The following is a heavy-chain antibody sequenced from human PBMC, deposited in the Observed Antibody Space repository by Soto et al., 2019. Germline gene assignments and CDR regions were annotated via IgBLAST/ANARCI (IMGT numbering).Heavy chain of an antibody. CDR2: IYYSGST. CDR1: GGSISSNY. J-gene: IGHJ6*02. Sequence: PSETLSLTCTVSGGSISSNYWSWIRQPPGKGLEWIGYIYYSGSTKYNPSLKSRVTISVDTSKNQFSLKLSSVTAADTAVYYCARELRFGEDYYGMDVWGQGTTVT. CDR3: ARELRFGEDYYGMDV. D-gene: IGHD3-10*01. V-gene: IGHV4-59*12.